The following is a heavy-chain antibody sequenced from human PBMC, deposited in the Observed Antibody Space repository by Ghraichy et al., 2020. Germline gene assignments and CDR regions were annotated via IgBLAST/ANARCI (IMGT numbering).Heavy chain of an antibody. CDR3: ARRVLGNYFDY. V-gene: IGHV5-51*01. CDR1: GYSFTTYW. CDR2: IYPGDSDT. J-gene: IGHJ4*02. Sequence: GESLNISCKISGYSFTTYWIGWVRQMPGKGLEWMGIIYPGDSDTRYSPSFQGQVTIPADKSITTAYLQWSSLKASDTAMYYCARRVLGNYFDYWGQGTLVTVSS. D-gene: IGHD2-8*01.